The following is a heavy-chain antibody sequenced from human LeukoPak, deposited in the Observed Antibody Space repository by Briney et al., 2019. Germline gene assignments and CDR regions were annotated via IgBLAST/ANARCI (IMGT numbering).Heavy chain of an antibody. Sequence: PGGSLRLSCAASGFTFSNYAMSWVRQAPGKGLEWVSTITNSGSNTYYADSVKGRFTISRDNSKNALYLQMSSRRAEDTAVYYCAKGFGSLDYWGQGTLVTVSS. CDR2: ITNSGSNT. CDR1: GFTFSNYA. CDR3: AKGFGSLDY. J-gene: IGHJ4*02. V-gene: IGHV3-23*01. D-gene: IGHD3-10*01.